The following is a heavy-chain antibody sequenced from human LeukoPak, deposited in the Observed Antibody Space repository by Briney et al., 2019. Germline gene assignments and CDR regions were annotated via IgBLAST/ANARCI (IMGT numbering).Heavy chain of an antibody. J-gene: IGHJ6*04. D-gene: IGHD3-22*01. CDR3: ARGGIYYDSSAYYLMDV. V-gene: IGHV3-48*03. Sequence: PGGSLRLSCAASGFTFRTYEMNWVRQAPGKGLEWVSYISSSGNTIHYADSVKGRFTISRDNAKNSLYLQMNSLRAEDTAVYYCARGGIYYDSSAYYLMDVWGKGTTVTISS. CDR1: GFTFRTYE. CDR2: ISSSGNTI.